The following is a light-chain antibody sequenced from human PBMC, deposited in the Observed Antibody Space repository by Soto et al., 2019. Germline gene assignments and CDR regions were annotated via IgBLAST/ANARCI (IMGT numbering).Light chain of an antibody. CDR1: SSDVGSYNL. J-gene: IGLJ1*01. CDR3: SSYAGSSTFYV. Sequence: QSVLTQPASVSGSPGQSSTISCTGTSSDVGSYNLVSCYQQHPGTAPKLMIYEVTKWPSGVSNRFSGSKSGNTASLTISGPQAEDEADYYCSSYAGSSTFYVFGTGTKVTVL. V-gene: IGLV2-23*02. CDR2: EVT.